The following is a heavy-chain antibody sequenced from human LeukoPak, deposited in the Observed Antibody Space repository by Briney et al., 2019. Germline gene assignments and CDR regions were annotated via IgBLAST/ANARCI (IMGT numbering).Heavy chain of an antibody. CDR2: ISAYNGNT. D-gene: IGHD3-9*01. V-gene: IGHV1-18*01. J-gene: IGHJ3*02. CDR3: ARVLDILTGIDAFDI. CDR1: GYTFTSYG. Sequence: ASVKVSCKASGYTFTSYGISWVRQAPGQGLEWMGWISAYNGNTNYAQKLQGRVTMTTDTSTSTVYMELRSLRSDDTAVYYCARVLDILTGIDAFDIWGQGTMVTVSS.